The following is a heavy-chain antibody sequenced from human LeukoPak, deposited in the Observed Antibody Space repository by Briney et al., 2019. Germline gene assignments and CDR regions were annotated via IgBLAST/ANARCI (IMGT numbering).Heavy chain of an antibody. CDR2: ISGGGGST. Sequence: PGGSLRLSCAASGFSFSNYAVSWVRQAPGKGLERVSSISGGGGSTYYADSAKGRFTISRDNSKNTLYLQMNSQRAEDTAVYFCARGAGTMRGWFDPWGQGTLVTVSS. D-gene: IGHD1-7*01. J-gene: IGHJ5*02. V-gene: IGHV3-23*01. CDR3: ARGAGTMRGWFDP. CDR1: GFSFSNYA.